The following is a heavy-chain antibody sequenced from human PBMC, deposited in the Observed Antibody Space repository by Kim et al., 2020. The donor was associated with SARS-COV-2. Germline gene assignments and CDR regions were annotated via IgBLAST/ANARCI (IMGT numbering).Heavy chain of an antibody. CDR1: GGSVSSGNYY. J-gene: IGHJ3*01. Sequence: SETLSITCTVSGGSVSSGNYYWSWIRQSPGKGPEWIGFMYDSGKTLYNPSLKSRVSISVDTSKNQFSLKMQSVTAADTAVYFCARDLGMGWSGESNDAFDVWGQGKMVIVSS. D-gene: IGHD7-27*01. CDR2: MYDSGKT. V-gene: IGHV4-30-4*01. CDR3: ARDLGMGWSGESNDAFDV.